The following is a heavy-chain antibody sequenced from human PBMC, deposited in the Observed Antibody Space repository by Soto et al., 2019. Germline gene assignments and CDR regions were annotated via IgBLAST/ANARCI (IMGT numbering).Heavy chain of an antibody. CDR3: AKTPYYDSSGYRGTLFDY. CDR1: GFTFSSYA. V-gene: IGHV3-23*01. CDR2: ISGSGGST. J-gene: IGHJ4*02. D-gene: IGHD3-22*01. Sequence: PGGSLRLSCAASGFTFSSYAMIWVRQAPGKGLEWVSAISGSGGSTYYADSVKGRFTISRDNSKNTLYLQMNSLRAEDTAVYYCAKTPYYDSSGYRGTLFDYWGQGTLVTVSS.